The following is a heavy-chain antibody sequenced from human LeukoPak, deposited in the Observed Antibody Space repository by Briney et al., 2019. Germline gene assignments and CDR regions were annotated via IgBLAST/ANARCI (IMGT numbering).Heavy chain of an antibody. CDR1: GFTFSSYA. V-gene: IGHV3-23*01. Sequence: GGSLRLSCAASGFTFSSYAMSGVRQAPGKGVDGVSAISGSGGSTYYTDSVKGRFTISRDNSKNTLYLQMNSLRAADTAVYYCAKDVVGATTYSFDYWGQGTLVTVSS. J-gene: IGHJ4*02. D-gene: IGHD1-26*01. CDR2: ISGSGGST. CDR3: AKDVVGATTYSFDY.